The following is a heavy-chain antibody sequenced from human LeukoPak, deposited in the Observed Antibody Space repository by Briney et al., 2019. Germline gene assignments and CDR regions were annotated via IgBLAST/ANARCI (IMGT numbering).Heavy chain of an antibody. CDR3: ARDGDYGSFDY. D-gene: IGHD4-17*01. CDR2: ISSSSSYI. V-gene: IGHV3-21*01. J-gene: IGHJ4*02. CDR1: GFSFSRYW. Sequence: GGSLRLSCAASGFSFSRYWMNWVRQAPGKGLEWVSSISSSSSYIHYVDSAKGRFTISRDNAKNSLYLQMNSLRAEDTAVYYCARDGDYGSFDYWGQGTLVTVSS.